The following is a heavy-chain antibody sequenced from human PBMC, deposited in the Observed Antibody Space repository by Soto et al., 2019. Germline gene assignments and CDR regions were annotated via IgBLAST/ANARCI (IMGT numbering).Heavy chain of an antibody. Sequence: ASVKVSCKASGYTFTSYAMHWVRQAPGQRLEGMGWINAVNGNTKYSQKFQGRVTITRDTSASTAYMELSSLRSEDTAVYYCARWTLAAAGFDYWGQGTLVTVSS. J-gene: IGHJ4*02. V-gene: IGHV1-3*01. CDR2: INAVNGNT. CDR3: ARWTLAAAGFDY. D-gene: IGHD6-13*01. CDR1: GYTFTSYA.